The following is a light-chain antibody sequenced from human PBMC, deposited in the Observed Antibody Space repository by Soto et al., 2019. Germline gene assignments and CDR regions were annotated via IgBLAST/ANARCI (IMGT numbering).Light chain of an antibody. CDR2: KAS. Sequence: DNQLTKSPSTLSASVGDRVTITCRASQSISNWLAWYQQKPGKAPKLLIYKASSLESGVPSRFSGSGSGTEFTLTISSLQPDDFATYYGQQYNNSFGQGSKVDIK. V-gene: IGKV1-5*03. CDR1: QSISNW. CDR3: QQYNNS. J-gene: IGKJ2*01.